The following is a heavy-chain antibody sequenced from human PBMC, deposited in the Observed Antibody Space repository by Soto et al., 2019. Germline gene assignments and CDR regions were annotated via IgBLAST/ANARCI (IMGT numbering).Heavy chain of an antibody. CDR3: ARDRCRGASCYQTYAFDI. V-gene: IGHV3-21*01. CDR2: ISSSSLYI. Sequence: GSLRLSCAASGFNFSSYTMNWVRQAPGKGLEWVSSISSSSLYIYYADSVKGRFTISRDDAKNSLSLQMNSLRAEDTAVYYCARDRCRGASCYQTYAFDIWGQGTTVTVSS. D-gene: IGHD2-15*01. CDR1: GFNFSSYT. J-gene: IGHJ3*02.